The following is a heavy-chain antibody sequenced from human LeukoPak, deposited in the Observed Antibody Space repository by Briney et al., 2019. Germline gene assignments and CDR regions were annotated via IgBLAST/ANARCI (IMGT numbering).Heavy chain of an antibody. V-gene: IGHV4-59*01. J-gene: IGHJ4*02. CDR1: GGSISSYY. CDR3: ARGLMMAVAGRGEFHY. CDR2: IYYSGST. D-gene: IGHD6-13*01. Sequence: SETLSLTCIVSGGSISSYYWSWIRQPPGKGLEWIGYIYYSGSTNYNPSLKSRVTISVDTSKNQFSLKLSSVTAADTAVYYCARGLMMAVAGRGEFHYWGQGTLVTISS.